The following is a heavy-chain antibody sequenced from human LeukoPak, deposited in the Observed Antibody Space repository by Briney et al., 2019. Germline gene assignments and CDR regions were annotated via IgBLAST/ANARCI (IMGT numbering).Heavy chain of an antibody. CDR1: GFTFSTYN. CDR2: ISSSSSYI. D-gene: IGHD6-13*01. J-gene: IGHJ4*02. CDR3: ATNKDSSPDY. V-gene: IGHV3-21*01. Sequence: NPGGSLRLSCAASGFTFSTYNMNWVRQAPGKGLEWVSSISSSSSYIFYADSVKGRFTISRDNAKNSLYLQMNSLRAEDTAVYYCATNKDSSPDYWGQGTLVTVSS.